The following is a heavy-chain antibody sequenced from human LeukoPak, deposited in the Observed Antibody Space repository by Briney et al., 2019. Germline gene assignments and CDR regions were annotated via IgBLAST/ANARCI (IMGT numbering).Heavy chain of an antibody. V-gene: IGHV3-30*04. J-gene: IGHJ4*02. Sequence: GGSLRLSCAASGFTFSGYAMHWVRQAPGKGLEWVAVISNDGSYKFYADSVKGRFTISRDNSKNTLFLQMNSLRAEDTAVYYCARAPGITVADGKLFFDYWGQGTLVTVSS. CDR3: ARAPGITVADGKLFFDY. D-gene: IGHD6-19*01. CDR1: GFTFSGYA. CDR2: ISNDGSYK.